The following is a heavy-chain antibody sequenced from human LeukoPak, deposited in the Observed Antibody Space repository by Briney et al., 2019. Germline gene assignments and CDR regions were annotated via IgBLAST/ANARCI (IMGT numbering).Heavy chain of an antibody. CDR2: MNPNSGNT. V-gene: IGHV1-8*02. D-gene: IGHD3-16*01. CDR1: GYTFTSYG. Sequence: ASVKVSCKASGYTFTSYGISWVRQAPGQGLEWMGWMNPNSGNTGYAQKFQGRVTMTRNTSISTAYMELSSLRSEDTAVYYCARTTFYYYGMDVWGQGTTVTVSS. CDR3: ARTTFYYYGMDV. J-gene: IGHJ6*02.